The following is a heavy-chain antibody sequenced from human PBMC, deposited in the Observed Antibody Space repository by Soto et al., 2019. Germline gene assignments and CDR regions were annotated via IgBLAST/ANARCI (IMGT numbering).Heavy chain of an antibody. CDR1: GDSISRGGYF. V-gene: IGHV4-31*03. CDR2: IYDSGSA. CDR3: ARGILRPNRYMDV. D-gene: IGHD1-26*01. Sequence: QVQLQESGPGLVKPSQTLSLTCIVSGDSISRGGYFWTWIRQHPGKGLEWIGYIYDSGSAFYNPSLKSRVTMSVDTSKNQFSLNLRSVTAADTAVFYCARGILRPNRYMDVWGKGTAVAVSS. J-gene: IGHJ6*03.